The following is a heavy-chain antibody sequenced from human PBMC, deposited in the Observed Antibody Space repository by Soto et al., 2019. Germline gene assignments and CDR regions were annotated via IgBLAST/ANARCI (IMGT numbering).Heavy chain of an antibody. Sequence: PGGSLRLTCAASGFTFSSYAMSWIRQAPGKGLEWVSAISGSGGGTYYVDSVKGRFTISRDNSQNTLYLQMNSLRAEDSALYYCAKDHESDYWGQGTLVTSPQ. CDR1: GFTFSSYA. CDR3: AKDHESDY. CDR2: ISGSGGGT. V-gene: IGHV3-23*01. J-gene: IGHJ4*02.